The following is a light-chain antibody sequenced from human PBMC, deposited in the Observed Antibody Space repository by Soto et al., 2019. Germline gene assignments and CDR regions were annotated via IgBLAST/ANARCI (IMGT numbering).Light chain of an antibody. CDR2: DNS. V-gene: IGLV6-57*03. Sequence: FMLTQPHSVSESPGKTVTISCTRSSGSIASNSVQWYRQRPGSAPTTVIYDNSQRPSGVPDRFSGSIDRSSNSASLTISGLRTEDEADYYCQSYNGNNQVFGGGTKLTVL. CDR1: SGSIASNS. CDR3: QSYNGNNQV. J-gene: IGLJ3*02.